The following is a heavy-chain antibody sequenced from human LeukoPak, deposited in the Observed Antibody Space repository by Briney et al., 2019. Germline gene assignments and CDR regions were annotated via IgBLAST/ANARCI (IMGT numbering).Heavy chain of an antibody. CDR3: ARYWSGYYTDYYYYMDV. Sequence: SETLSLTCTVSGGSISSYYWSWIRQPPGKGLEWIGYIYYSGSTNYNPSLKSRVTISVDTSKNQFSLKLSSVTAADTAVYYCARYWSGYYTDYYYYMDVRGKGTTVTVSS. D-gene: IGHD3-3*01. CDR2: IYYSGST. V-gene: IGHV4-59*01. J-gene: IGHJ6*03. CDR1: GGSISSYY.